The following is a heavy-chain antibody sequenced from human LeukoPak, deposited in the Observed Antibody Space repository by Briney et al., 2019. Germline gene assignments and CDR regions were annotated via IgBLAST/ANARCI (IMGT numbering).Heavy chain of an antibody. CDR3: ARDSGACRGCAFDV. D-gene: IGHD6-25*01. J-gene: IGHJ3*01. CDR1: GFTFSDYY. CDR2: LNRDGSVK. Sequence: GGSLRLSCAASGFTFSDYYMSWVRQAPGKGLEWVANLNRDGSVKNYVDSVKGRFTISRDNAKNSLYQQMSSLRAEDTAVFYCARDSGACRGCAFDVWGHGTMVTVSS. V-gene: IGHV3-7*01.